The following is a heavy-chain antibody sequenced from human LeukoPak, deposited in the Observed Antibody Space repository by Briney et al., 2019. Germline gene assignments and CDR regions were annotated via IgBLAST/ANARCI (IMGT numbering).Heavy chain of an antibody. CDR1: GFTFSSYA. J-gene: IGHJ4*02. D-gene: IGHD3-22*01. V-gene: IGHV3-48*03. Sequence: GGSLRLSCAASGFTFSSYAMSWVRQAPGKGLEWVSYISSSGSTIYYADSVKGRFTISRDNAKNSLYLQMNSLRAEDTAVYYCARGGGSYYDSSGTFDYWGQGTLVTVSS. CDR3: ARGGGSYYDSSGTFDY. CDR2: ISSSGSTI.